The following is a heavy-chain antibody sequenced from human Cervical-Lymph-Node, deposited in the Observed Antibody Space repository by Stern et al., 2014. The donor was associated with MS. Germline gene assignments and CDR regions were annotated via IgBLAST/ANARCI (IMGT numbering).Heavy chain of an antibody. J-gene: IGHJ4*02. CDR2: INTGNGNT. D-gene: IGHD2/OR15-2a*01. CDR1: GYTFTTYP. Sequence: QDQLVQSGAEVKMPGASVKVSCKPSGYTFTTYPMHWVRQAPGHRPEWMGWINTGNGNTKYSQKFQGRVTFTRDTSATTVYMELSSLSSEDTAVYYCARDPHTTTYWNYFDYWGQGTLVTVSA. CDR3: ARDPHTTTYWNYFDY. V-gene: IGHV1-3*04.